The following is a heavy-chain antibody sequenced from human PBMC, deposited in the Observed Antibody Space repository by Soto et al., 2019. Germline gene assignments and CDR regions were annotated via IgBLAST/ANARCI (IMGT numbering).Heavy chain of an antibody. CDR2: ISSGSSIK. D-gene: IGHD3-16*01. Sequence: GGSLRLSCAASGFTFSSYAMNWVRQAPGKGLEWVSYISSGSSIKYYADSVKGRSTISREKAKNSLYLQMNSLRDEDTAVYYCARGLGGGRDAFDIWGQGTMVTVSS. CDR1: GFTFSSYA. CDR3: ARGLGGGRDAFDI. V-gene: IGHV3-48*02. J-gene: IGHJ3*02.